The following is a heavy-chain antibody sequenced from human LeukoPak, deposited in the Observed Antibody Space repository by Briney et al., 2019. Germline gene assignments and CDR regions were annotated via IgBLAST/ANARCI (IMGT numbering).Heavy chain of an antibody. V-gene: IGHV4-4*07. CDR2: IYNTGNT. J-gene: IGHJ4*02. CDR3: TKYASGSLVV. D-gene: IGHD3-10*01. CDR1: GESIISSYF. Sequence: PSETLSLTCSVSGESIISSYFWSWIRQPAGKGLEWIGRIYNTGNTDFNPSLKSRVTMSVDTSRNQFSLKVYSVTAADTAVYYCTKYASGSLVVWGQGTVDTVSS.